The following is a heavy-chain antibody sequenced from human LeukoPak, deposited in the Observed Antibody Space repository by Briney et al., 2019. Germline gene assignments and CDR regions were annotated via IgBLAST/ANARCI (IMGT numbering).Heavy chain of an antibody. V-gene: IGHV1-2*02. CDR1: GGTFSSYA. J-gene: IGHJ4*02. Sequence: GASVKVSCKASGGTFSSYAISWVRQAPGQGLEWMGWINPNSGGTNYAQKFQGRVTMTRDTSISTAYMELSRLRSDDTAVYYCARSRGFHRTFDYWGQGTLVTVSS. D-gene: IGHD5-12*01. CDR2: INPNSGGT. CDR3: ARSRGFHRTFDY.